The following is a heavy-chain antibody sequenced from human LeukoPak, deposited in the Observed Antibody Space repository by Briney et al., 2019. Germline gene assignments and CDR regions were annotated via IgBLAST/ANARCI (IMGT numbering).Heavy chain of an antibody. V-gene: IGHV3-7*05. D-gene: IGHD1-26*01. J-gene: IGHJ4*02. CDR2: IYKDGSEK. CDR3: ARHGNRNFDC. CDR1: GFTFSTYW. Sequence: GGSLRLSCAAPGFTFSTYWMGWLRQSPGKGLEWVANIYKDGSEKYYVDSVKGRFTISRDNAKNSLYLQMNSLRAEDTAVYYCARHGNRNFDCWGQGTLVTVSS.